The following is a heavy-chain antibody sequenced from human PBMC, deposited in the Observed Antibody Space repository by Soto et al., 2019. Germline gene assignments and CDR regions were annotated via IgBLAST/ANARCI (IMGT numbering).Heavy chain of an antibody. D-gene: IGHD2-15*01. CDR2: IYYSGST. CDR1: GGSISSYY. CDR3: ARLGGYCSGGSCYSPMDV. Sequence: SETLSLTCTVSGGSISSYYWSWIRQPPGKGLEWIGYIYYSGSTNYNPSLKSRVTISVATSKNQFSLKLSSVTAADTAVYYCARLGGYCSGGSCYSPMDVWGKGTTVTVSS. J-gene: IGHJ6*03. V-gene: IGHV4-59*08.